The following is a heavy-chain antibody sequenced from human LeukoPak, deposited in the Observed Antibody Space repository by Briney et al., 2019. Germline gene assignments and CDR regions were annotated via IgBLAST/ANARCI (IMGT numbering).Heavy chain of an antibody. V-gene: IGHV3-11*01. D-gene: IGHD3-22*01. J-gene: IGHJ4*02. CDR1: GFTISDYY. Sequence: GGSLRLSCAASGFTISDYYMSWIRQAPGKGLEWVSYISSSGSTIYYADSVKGRFTISRDNAKNSLYLQMNSLRAEDTALYYCARDQSSSGYYPYFDYWGQGTLVTVSS. CDR3: ARDQSSSGYYPYFDY. CDR2: ISSSGSTI.